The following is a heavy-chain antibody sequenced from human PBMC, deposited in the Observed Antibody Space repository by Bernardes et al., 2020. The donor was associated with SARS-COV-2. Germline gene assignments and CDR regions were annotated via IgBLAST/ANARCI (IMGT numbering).Heavy chain of an antibody. CDR3: AKVIAAAGKGGVFDYYYGMDV. J-gene: IGHJ6*02. D-gene: IGHD6-13*01. V-gene: IGHV1-69*06. CDR1: GGTFSSYA. Sequence: SVKVSCQASGGTFSSYAISWVRQAPGQGLEWMGGIIPTFGTANYAQKFQGRATITADKSTSTAYMELNSLRAEDTAVYYCAKVIAAAGKGGVFDYYYGMDVWGQGTTVTVSS. CDR2: IIPTFGTA.